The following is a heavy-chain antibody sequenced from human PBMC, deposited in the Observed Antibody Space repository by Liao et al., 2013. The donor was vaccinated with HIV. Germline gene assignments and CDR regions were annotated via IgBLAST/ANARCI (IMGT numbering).Heavy chain of an antibody. J-gene: IGHJ6*03. Sequence: QVQLQESGPGLVKPSQTLSLTCTVSGGSISSGSYYWSWIRQPAGKGLEWIGRIYTSGSTNYSPSLKSRVTISVDRSKNQFSLNLTSLTAADTAVYTCARGTIFGVSFYYMDIWGKGTTVTVSS. D-gene: IGHD3-3*01. CDR2: IYTSGST. V-gene: IGHV4-61*02. CDR1: GGSISSGSYY. CDR3: ARGTIFGVSFYYMDI.